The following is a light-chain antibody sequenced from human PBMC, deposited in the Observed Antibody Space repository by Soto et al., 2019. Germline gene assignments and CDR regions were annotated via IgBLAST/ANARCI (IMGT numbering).Light chain of an antibody. J-gene: IGLJ1*01. CDR1: SSDVGSYNL. CDR2: EGS. CDR3: SAYTVSRTYV. Sequence: QSALTQPASVSGSPGQSITISCTGTSSDVGSYNLVSWYQQHPGKAPKLMIYEGSKRPSGVSNRFSGSKSGNTASLTISGLQGEDEADYYCSAYTVSRTYVFGTGTKVTV. V-gene: IGLV2-14*02.